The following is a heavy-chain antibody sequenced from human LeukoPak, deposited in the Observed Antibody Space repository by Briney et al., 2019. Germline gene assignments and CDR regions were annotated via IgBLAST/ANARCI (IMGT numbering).Heavy chain of an antibody. CDR3: ARVDSSGYYTFFDY. CDR2: IYNSGSP. V-gene: IGHV4-59*11. J-gene: IGHJ4*02. Sequence: PSETLSLTCTVSGGSMSSHNWNWIRQPPGKGLEWIGDIYNSGSPNYNPSLKTRVTISVDTSTNQCSLKLSSVTAADTAEYYCARVDSSGYYTFFDYWGQGTLVTVSS. D-gene: IGHD3-22*01. CDR1: GGSMSSHN.